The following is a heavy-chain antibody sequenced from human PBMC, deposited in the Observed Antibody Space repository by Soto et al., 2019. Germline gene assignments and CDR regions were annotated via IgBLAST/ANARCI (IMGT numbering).Heavy chain of an antibody. Sequence: QVQLVQSGAEVKKPGASVKVSCKASGYTFTSYGISWVRQAPGQGLEWMGWIRVYNGYTNYAQKFQGRVTMTTDTSTSTAYMELRSLISDDTAVYYCARASDGYGSGWYVGYFDYWGQGTLVTVSS. CDR3: ARASDGYGSGWYVGYFDY. V-gene: IGHV1-18*04. CDR2: IRVYNGYT. J-gene: IGHJ4*02. D-gene: IGHD6-19*01. CDR1: GYTFTSYG.